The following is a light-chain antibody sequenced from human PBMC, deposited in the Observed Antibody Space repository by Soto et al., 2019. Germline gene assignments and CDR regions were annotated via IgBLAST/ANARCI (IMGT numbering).Light chain of an antibody. CDR2: GAS. CDR3: QQHNNWPPWT. Sequence: EIVMTQSPATLSVSPGERATLSCRASQSVSSNLAWYQQKPGQAPRLLMYGASTRATGIPDRFSGSGSGTAFTRTISSLQSEDFAVYYCQQHNNWPPWTFGQGTKVEIK. V-gene: IGKV3-15*01. J-gene: IGKJ1*01. CDR1: QSVSSN.